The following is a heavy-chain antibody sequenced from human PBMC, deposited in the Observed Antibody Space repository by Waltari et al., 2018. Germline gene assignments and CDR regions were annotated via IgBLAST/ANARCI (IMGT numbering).Heavy chain of an antibody. CDR1: GFTFSSYA. Sequence: EVQLLESGGGLVQPGGSLRLSCTAPGFTFSSYAMSRVRQAPGKGLDWVSAIRGSGASTYYADSVKGRFTISRDNSKNTLYLQMNSLRAEDTAVYYCAKGGYGDWYYFDYWGQGTLVTVSS. J-gene: IGHJ4*02. CDR2: IRGSGAST. V-gene: IGHV3-23*01. CDR3: AKGGYGDWYYFDY. D-gene: IGHD4-17*01.